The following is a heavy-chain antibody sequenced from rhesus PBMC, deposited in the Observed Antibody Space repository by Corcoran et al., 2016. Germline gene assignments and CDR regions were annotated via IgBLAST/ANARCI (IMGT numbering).Heavy chain of an antibody. CDR2: NYPGDSDT. J-gene: IGHJ4*01. Sequence: EVQLVQSGAEVKRPGESLRISCKTSGYSFTSTWISWVRQMPGKGLEWMGSNYPGDSDTRYHPSFQGHVTISADKSISTTYLQWSSLKASDTATYYCAKRANYVYFDYWGQGVLVTVSS. CDR1: GYSFTSTW. V-gene: IGHV5S1*01. CDR3: AKRANYVYFDY. D-gene: IGHD4-17*01.